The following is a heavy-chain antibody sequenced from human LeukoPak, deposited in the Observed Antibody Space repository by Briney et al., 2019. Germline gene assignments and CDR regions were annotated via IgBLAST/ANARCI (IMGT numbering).Heavy chain of an antibody. J-gene: IGHJ4*02. CDR3: ALQRTLWQQLLDY. D-gene: IGHD6-13*01. Sequence: GGSLRLSCASSGFTFNSYAMTWVRQAPGKGLEWVSTISGSGDSTYYADSVKGRFTISGDNFKSTLYLQMNSLRAEDTAVYYCALQRTLWQQLLDYWGQGTLVTVSS. CDR2: ISGSGDST. CDR1: GFTFNSYA. V-gene: IGHV3-23*01.